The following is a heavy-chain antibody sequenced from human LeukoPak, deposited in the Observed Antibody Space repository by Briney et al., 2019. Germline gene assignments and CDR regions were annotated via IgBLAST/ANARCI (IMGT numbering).Heavy chain of an antibody. Sequence: QPGGSLRLSCAASGFTFSSYAMHWVRQAPGKGLEWVAFILYDGSNKYYADSVKGRFTIPRDNSKNTLFLQMNSLRAEDTAVYYCARNAYSSDWSGDFNYWGQGTLVTVSS. V-gene: IGHV3-30*04. CDR3: ARNAYSSDWSGDFNY. CDR2: ILYDGSNK. J-gene: IGHJ4*02. CDR1: GFTFSSYA. D-gene: IGHD6-19*01.